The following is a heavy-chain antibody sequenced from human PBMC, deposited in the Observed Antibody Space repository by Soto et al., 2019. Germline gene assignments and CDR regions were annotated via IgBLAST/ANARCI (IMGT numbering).Heavy chain of an antibody. Sequence: SETLSVTCTVSGGSISSGGYYWSWIRQHPGKGLEWIGYIYYSGSTYYNQSLKSRVTISVDTSKNQFSLKLSSVTAADTAVYYCERAELVGATDYWGQGTLVTVSS. J-gene: IGHJ4*02. CDR1: GGSISSGGYY. D-gene: IGHD1-26*01. CDR2: IYYSGST. CDR3: ERAELVGATDY. V-gene: IGHV4-31*03.